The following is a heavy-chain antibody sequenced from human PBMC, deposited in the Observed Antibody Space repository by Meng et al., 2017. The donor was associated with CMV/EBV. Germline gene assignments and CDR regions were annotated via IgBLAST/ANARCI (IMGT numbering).Heavy chain of an antibody. Sequence: QVQLQESGPGLVKPSETPSLTCPVSGGSIMSYYWSWIRQPAGKGLEWIGRIYTSGSTNYNPSLKSRVTMSVDTSKNQFSLKLSSVTAADTAVYYCARVLRWNGVIDYWGQGTLVTVSS. J-gene: IGHJ4*02. V-gene: IGHV4-4*07. CDR3: ARVLRWNGVIDY. CDR1: GGSIMSYY. D-gene: IGHD4-23*01. CDR2: IYTSGST.